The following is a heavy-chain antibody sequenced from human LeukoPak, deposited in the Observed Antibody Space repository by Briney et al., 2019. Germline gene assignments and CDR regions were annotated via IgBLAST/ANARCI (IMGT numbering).Heavy chain of an antibody. CDR2: INPNSGGT. Sequence: ASVKVSCKASGYTFTGYYMHWVRQAPGQGLEWMGWINPNSGGTNYAQKFQGRVTMTRDTSISTAYMELSGLRSDDTAVYYCARDGGVDFWSGYSYYFDYWGQGTLVTVSS. D-gene: IGHD3-3*01. CDR1: GYTFTGYY. V-gene: IGHV1-2*02. CDR3: ARDGGVDFWSGYSYYFDY. J-gene: IGHJ4*02.